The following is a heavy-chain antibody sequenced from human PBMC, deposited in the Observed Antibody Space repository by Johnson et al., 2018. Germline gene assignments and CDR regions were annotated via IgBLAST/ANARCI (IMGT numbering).Heavy chain of an antibody. Sequence: EVQLVETGGGLVQPGESLKVSCVGSGFTLSGSAMHWVRQAPGKGLEWVGRITMHPTGYGTLYAASLKGRFVISRDNSKNTVYLETSSLKNEDTAVYYCTGLRDDFHYWGQGTLVTVSS. CDR1: GFTLSGSA. CDR2: ITMHPTGYGT. V-gene: IGHV3-73*01. CDR3: TGLRDDFHY. J-gene: IGHJ1*01. D-gene: IGHD3-3*01.